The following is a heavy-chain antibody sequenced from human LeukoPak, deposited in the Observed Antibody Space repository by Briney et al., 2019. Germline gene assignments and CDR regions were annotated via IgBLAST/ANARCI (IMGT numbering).Heavy chain of an antibody. V-gene: IGHV4-39*01. Sequence: SETLSLTCAVYGGSFSGYYWGWIRQPPGKGLEWFGSIYYSGSTYYNPSLKSRVTISVDTSKNQFSLKLSSVTAADTAVYYCARSERYYDILTGYTEGYYFDYWGQGTLVTVSS. CDR2: IYYSGST. D-gene: IGHD3-9*01. J-gene: IGHJ4*02. CDR1: GGSFSGYY. CDR3: ARSERYYDILTGYTEGYYFDY.